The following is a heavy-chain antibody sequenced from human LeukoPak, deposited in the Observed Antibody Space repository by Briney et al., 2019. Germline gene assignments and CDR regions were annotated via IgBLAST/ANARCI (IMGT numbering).Heavy chain of an antibody. CDR2: IYHSGST. Sequence: PSETLSLTYTVSGGSISSGGYYWSWIRQPPGKGLEWIGYIYHSGSTYYNPSLKSRVTISVDRSKNQFSLKLSSVTAADTAVYYCARGSAARYFDYWGQGTLVTVSS. D-gene: IGHD6-6*01. J-gene: IGHJ4*02. V-gene: IGHV4-30-2*01. CDR3: ARGSAARYFDY. CDR1: GGSISSGGYY.